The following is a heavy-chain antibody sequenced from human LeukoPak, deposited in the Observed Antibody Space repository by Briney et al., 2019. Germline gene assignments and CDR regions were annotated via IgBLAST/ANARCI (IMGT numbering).Heavy chain of an antibody. V-gene: IGHV4-34*01. Sequence: SETLSLTCAVYGGSFSGYYWSWIRQPPGKGLEWIGEINHSGSTNCNPSLKSRVTISVDTSKNQFSLKLSSVTAADTAVYYCARWPTYARINWFDPWGQGTLVTVSS. CDR3: ARWPTYARINWFDP. D-gene: IGHD4-17*01. CDR2: INHSGST. J-gene: IGHJ5*02. CDR1: GGSFSGYY.